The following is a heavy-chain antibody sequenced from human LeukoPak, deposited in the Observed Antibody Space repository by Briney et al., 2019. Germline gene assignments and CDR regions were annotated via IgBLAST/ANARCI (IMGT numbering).Heavy chain of an antibody. Sequence: KPSETLSLTCTVSGGSINNYFWNWIRQPPGKGLEWIGYMYYSGSTYYNPSLKSRVTISVDTSKNQFSLKLSSVTAADTAVYYCARGVRWLQLSYFDYWGQGTLVIVSS. CDR1: GGSINNYF. CDR2: MYYSGST. CDR3: ARGVRWLQLSYFDY. J-gene: IGHJ4*02. V-gene: IGHV4-59*12. D-gene: IGHD5-24*01.